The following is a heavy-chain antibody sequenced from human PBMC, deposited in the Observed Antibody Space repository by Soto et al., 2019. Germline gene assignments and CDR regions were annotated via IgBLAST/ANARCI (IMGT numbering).Heavy chain of an antibody. V-gene: IGHV2-5*02. D-gene: IGHD6-13*01. CDR2: IYWDDDK. J-gene: IGHJ5*02. CDR1: GFSLSTSGVG. CDR3: AHSINAGYSSSWYWFDP. Sequence: SGPTLVNPTQTLTLTCTFSGFSLSTSGVGVGWIRQPPGNALEWLALIYWDDDKRYSPSLKSRLTITKDTSKNQVVLTMTNMDPVDTATYYCAHSINAGYSSSWYWFDPWGQGTLVTVSS.